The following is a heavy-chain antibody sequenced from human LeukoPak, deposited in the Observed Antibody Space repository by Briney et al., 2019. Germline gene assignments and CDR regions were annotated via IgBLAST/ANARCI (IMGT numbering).Heavy chain of an antibody. CDR1: GFTFSSYD. CDR3: AKDKESGYTLTHYYYYGMDV. Sequence: GGSLRLSCAASGFTFSSYDMHWVRQAPGKGLEWVAVISYDGSNKYYADSVKGRFTISRDNSKNTLYLQMNSLRAEDTAVYYCAKDKESGYTLTHYYYYGMDVWGQGTTVTVSS. CDR2: ISYDGSNK. D-gene: IGHD5-12*01. J-gene: IGHJ6*02. V-gene: IGHV3-30*18.